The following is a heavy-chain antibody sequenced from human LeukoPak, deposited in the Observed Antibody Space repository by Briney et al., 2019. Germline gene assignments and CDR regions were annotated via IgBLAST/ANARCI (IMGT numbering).Heavy chain of an antibody. CDR3: AKPPYGRDVYNYFDY. Sequence: PGGSLRLSCAGSGFTFRIYAMSWVREAPGKGLEWVSAISGSGGSTYYADSVKGRFAISRDNSKNTLYLQMNSLRVEDTAVYYCAKPPYGRDVYNYFDYRGQGTPVTVSS. D-gene: IGHD5-24*01. CDR2: ISGSGGST. J-gene: IGHJ4*02. V-gene: IGHV3-23*01. CDR1: GFTFRIYA.